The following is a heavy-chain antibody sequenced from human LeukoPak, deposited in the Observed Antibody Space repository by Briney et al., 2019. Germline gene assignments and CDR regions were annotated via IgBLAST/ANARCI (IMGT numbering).Heavy chain of an antibody. V-gene: IGHV3-48*03. CDR2: ISTSGDTI. Sequence: GGSLRLSRAASGFTFSSYEMNWVRQAPGKGLEWVSYISTSGDTIYYGDSVRGRFTISRDNAKNLLYLQMNSLRAEDTAVYYCARPPALNYWGQGTSAAVSS. CDR1: GFTFSSYE. J-gene: IGHJ4*02. CDR3: ARPPALNY.